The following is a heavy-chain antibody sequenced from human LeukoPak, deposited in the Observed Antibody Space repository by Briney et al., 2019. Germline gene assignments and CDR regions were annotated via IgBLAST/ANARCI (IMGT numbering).Heavy chain of an antibody. J-gene: IGHJ3*02. CDR2: IYTSGST. V-gene: IGHV4-4*07. D-gene: IGHD6-19*01. Sequence: PSETLSLTCTVSGGSISSYYWSWIRQPAGKGLEWIGRIYTSGSTNYNPSLKSRVTMSVDTSKNQFSLKLSSVTAADTAVYYCATFGSGWIKGDAFDIWGQGTMVTVPS. CDR3: ATFGSGWIKGDAFDI. CDR1: GGSISSYY.